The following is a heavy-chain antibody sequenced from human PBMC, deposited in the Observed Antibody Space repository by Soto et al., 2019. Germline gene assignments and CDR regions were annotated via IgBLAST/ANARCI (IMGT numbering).Heavy chain of an antibody. CDR1: GFTFRTYW. CDR3: ATVMPPPSSYDTPYSLEV. J-gene: IGHJ6*04. D-gene: IGHD3-22*01. CDR2: IFPDDSDT. Sequence: VQLVQSGAEVKKPGESLRISCKGSGFTFRTYWIGWVRQKSGKGLEYMGVIFPDDSDTKYSPSSQGQVTISADKSSHTAYLEWSSLKASDTAIYCGATVMPPPSSYDTPYSLEVWGYGTAVVVSS. V-gene: IGHV5-51*01.